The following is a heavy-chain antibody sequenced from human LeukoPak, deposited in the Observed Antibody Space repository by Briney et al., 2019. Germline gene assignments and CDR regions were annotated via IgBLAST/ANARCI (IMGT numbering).Heavy chain of an antibody. Sequence: AGGSLRLSCAASVFTVSRNYMSWVRQAPGKGLEWVSVIYSGGDTYYADSVKGRFTISRDISKNTLYLQINSLRAEDTAFYYCARSPPASPFDYWGQGTLVTVSS. V-gene: IGHV3-53*01. J-gene: IGHJ4*02. CDR1: VFTVSRNY. D-gene: IGHD2-2*01. CDR3: ARSPPASPFDY. CDR2: IYSGGDT.